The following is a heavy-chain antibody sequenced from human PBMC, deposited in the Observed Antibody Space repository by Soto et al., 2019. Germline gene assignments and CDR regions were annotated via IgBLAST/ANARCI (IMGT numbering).Heavy chain of an antibody. CDR2: IYYSGST. J-gene: IGHJ5*02. CDR3: TRHRSSYGYSNWFDP. D-gene: IGHD5-18*01. CDR1: GDSIKTHY. Sequence: SETLSLTCNVTGDSIKTHYWSWIRRAPGKGLEWIGYIYYSGSTLYNPSLKRRVTISADTAKNQFSLRLTSLTAADTAMYYCTRHRSSYGYSNWFDPWGQGTLVTVSS. V-gene: IGHV4-59*11.